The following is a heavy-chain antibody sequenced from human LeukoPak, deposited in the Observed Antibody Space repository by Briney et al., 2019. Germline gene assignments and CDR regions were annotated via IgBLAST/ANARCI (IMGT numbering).Heavy chain of an antibody. CDR1: GFSFSSYA. Sequence: PEGSLRLSCGASGFSFSSYAMGWVRHTPRRGLEWVAGVSPRGGRTSYTDCAEGPFTISRDNSNDTVYLQLSSLRAEDSALYYCAKVRGVYCSRRACYYYDAWGQGTPVTVSS. D-gene: IGHD2-15*01. CDR3: AKVRGVYCSRRACYYYDA. V-gene: IGHV3-23*01. CDR2: VSPRGGRT. J-gene: IGHJ4*02.